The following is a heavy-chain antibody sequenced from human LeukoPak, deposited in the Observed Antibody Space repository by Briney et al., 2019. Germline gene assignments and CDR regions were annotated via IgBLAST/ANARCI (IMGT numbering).Heavy chain of an antibody. Sequence: GRSLRLSCAASGFTFSSYAMHWVRQAPGKGLEWVAVISYDGSNKYYADSVKGRFTISRDNSKNTLYLQMNSLRAEDTAVYYCARDSQWLGTRDSDYCYYYGMDVWGQGTTVTVSS. CDR2: ISYDGSNK. J-gene: IGHJ6*02. V-gene: IGHV3-30*04. CDR3: ARDSQWLGTRDSDYCYYYGMDV. D-gene: IGHD6-19*01. CDR1: GFTFSSYA.